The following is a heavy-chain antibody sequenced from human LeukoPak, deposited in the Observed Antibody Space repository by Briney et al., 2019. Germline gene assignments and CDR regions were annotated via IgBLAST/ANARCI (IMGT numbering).Heavy chain of an antibody. CDR3: ARGPRITIFGVVTAPHDY. D-gene: IGHD3-3*01. Sequence: ASVKVSCKASGYTFTGYYMHWVRQAPGQGLERMGRINPNSGGTNYAQKFQGRVTMTRDTSISTAYMELSRLRSDDTAVYYCARGPRITIFGVVTAPHDYWGQGTLVTVSS. CDR1: GYTFTGYY. V-gene: IGHV1-2*06. CDR2: INPNSGGT. J-gene: IGHJ4*02.